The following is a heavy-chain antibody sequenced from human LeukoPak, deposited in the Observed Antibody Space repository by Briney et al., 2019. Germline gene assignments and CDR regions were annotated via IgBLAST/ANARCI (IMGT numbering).Heavy chain of an antibody. V-gene: IGHV3-33*01. Sequence: GGSLRLSCAASGFTFSSYGMHWVRQAPGKGLEGVAVIWYDGSNKYYADSVKGRFTISRDNSKNTLYLQMNSLRAEDTAVYYCARAPRRYYGSGADNWFDPWGQGTLVTVSS. D-gene: IGHD3-10*01. CDR2: IWYDGSNK. J-gene: IGHJ5*02. CDR3: ARAPRRYYGSGADNWFDP. CDR1: GFTFSSYG.